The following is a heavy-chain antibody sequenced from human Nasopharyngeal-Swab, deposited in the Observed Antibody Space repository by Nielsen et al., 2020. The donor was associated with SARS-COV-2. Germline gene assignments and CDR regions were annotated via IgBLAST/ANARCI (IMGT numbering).Heavy chain of an antibody. CDR2: INPNSGGT. D-gene: IGHD5-12*01. CDR1: GYTFTSYG. V-gene: IGHV1-2*02. J-gene: IGHJ4*02. Sequence: ASVKVSCKAFGYTFTSYGISWVRQAPGQGLEWMGWINPNSGGTNYAQKFQGRVTMTRDTSISTAYMELSRLRSDDTAVYYCARDPSGYDSDYWGQGTLVTVSS. CDR3: ARDPSGYDSDY.